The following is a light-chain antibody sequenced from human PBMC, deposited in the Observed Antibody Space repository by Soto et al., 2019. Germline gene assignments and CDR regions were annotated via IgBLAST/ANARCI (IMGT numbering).Light chain of an antibody. V-gene: IGKV1-5*03. CDR3: QEYNSYSRFT. J-gene: IGKJ3*01. Sequence: DIQMTQSPSTLSASVGDRVAITCRASQNINNWLAWYQQKPGKAPKLLIYKASSLESEVPSRFSGSGSGIEFTLTINCLQPDDFATYYCQEYNSYSRFTFGPGTKVDVK. CDR2: KAS. CDR1: QNINNW.